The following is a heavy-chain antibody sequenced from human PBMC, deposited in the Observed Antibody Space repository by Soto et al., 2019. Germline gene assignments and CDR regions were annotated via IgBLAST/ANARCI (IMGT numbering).Heavy chain of an antibody. CDR3: AANPPYSSRWYDASTSYYYGLDV. D-gene: IGHD6-19*01. J-gene: IGHJ6*02. Sequence: SVKAPSKACRFTVQYPAVQWVRQDRGQRLEWIGWIVVNSGNTNLAQKFQERVTITRDKSTNTAYMELSGLRSEDTALYYCAANPPYSSRWYDASTSYYYGLDVWGQGTTDTVTS. V-gene: IGHV1-58*01. CDR1: RFTVQYPA. CDR2: IVVNSGNT.